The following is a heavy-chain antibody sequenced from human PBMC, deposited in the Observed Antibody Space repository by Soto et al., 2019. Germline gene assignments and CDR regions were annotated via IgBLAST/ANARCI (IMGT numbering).Heavy chain of an antibody. CDR1: GFTFSSYE. Sequence: PVGSLRLSCAASGFTFSSYEMNWVRQAPGKGLEWVSYIGSSGTTTYYADSVKGRFTISRDNAKNSLYLQMNSLRGEDTAVYYCARNFGMFDPWGQGTLVTVSS. V-gene: IGHV3-48*03. CDR3: ARNFGMFDP. D-gene: IGHD3-10*01. J-gene: IGHJ5*02. CDR2: IGSSGTTT.